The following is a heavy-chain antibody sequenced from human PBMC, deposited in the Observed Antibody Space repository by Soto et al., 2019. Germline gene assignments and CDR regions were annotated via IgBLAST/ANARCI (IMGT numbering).Heavy chain of an antibody. CDR2: IKSKIDGGTS. Sequence: EVQLVESGGGLVKPGGSLRLSCGASGFTFSHAWMNWVRQAPGKGLEWVGRIKSKIDGGTSDYAAPVKGRFSISRDDSKFTLFEKMNSLKTEDTAVYFCATMGHCSNGVCSYYYYGMDVWGLGTTVTVSS. CDR1: GFTFSHAW. V-gene: IGHV3-15*07. J-gene: IGHJ6*02. D-gene: IGHD2-8*01. CDR3: ATMGHCSNGVCSYYYYGMDV.